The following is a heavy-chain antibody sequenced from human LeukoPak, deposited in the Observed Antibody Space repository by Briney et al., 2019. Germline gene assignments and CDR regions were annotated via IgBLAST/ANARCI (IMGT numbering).Heavy chain of an antibody. CDR2: IIPIFGTA. CDR3: ARAPSWGGRFDY. Sequence: ASVKVSCKASGGTFISYAISWVRQAPGQGLEWMGGIIPIFGTANYAQKFQGRVTITAEESTSTAYMELSSLRSEDTAVYYCARAPSWGGRFDYWGQGTLVTVSS. J-gene: IGHJ4*02. CDR1: GGTFISYA. D-gene: IGHD2-2*01. V-gene: IGHV1-69*13.